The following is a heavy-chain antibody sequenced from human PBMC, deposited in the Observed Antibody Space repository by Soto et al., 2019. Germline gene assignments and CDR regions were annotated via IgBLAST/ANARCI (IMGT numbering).Heavy chain of an antibody. D-gene: IGHD5-18*01. Sequence: PSETLSLTCAVYGGSFSGYYWSWIRQPPGKGLEWIGEINHSGSTNYNPSLKSRVTISVDTSKNQFSLKLSSVTAEDTAVYYCARGMSGYRYGYDWFDHWGQGTLVTVSS. V-gene: IGHV4-34*01. CDR3: ARGMSGYRYGYDWFDH. J-gene: IGHJ5*02. CDR2: INHSGST. CDR1: GGSFSGYY.